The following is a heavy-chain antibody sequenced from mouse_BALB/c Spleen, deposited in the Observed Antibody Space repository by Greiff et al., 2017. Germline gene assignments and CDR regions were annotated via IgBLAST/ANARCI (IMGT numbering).Heavy chain of an antibody. V-gene: IGHV5-12-2*01. J-gene: IGHJ3*01. CDR2: ISNGGGST. CDR1: GFTFSSYT. Sequence: EVQLVESGGGLVQPGGSLKLSCAASGFTFSSYTMSWVRQTPEKRLEWVAYISNGGGSTYYPDTVKGRFTISRDNAKNTLYLQMSSLKSEDTAMYYCARRPNSGGFAYWGQGTLVTVSA. CDR3: ARRPNSGGFAY.